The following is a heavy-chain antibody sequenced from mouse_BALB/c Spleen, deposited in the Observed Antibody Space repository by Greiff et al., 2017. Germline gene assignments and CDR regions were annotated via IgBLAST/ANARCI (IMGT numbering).Heavy chain of an antibody. CDR1: GFTFSSYT. D-gene: IGHD2-1*01. V-gene: IGHV5-6-4*01. CDR3: TSNYGNYLYWYFDV. J-gene: IGHJ1*01. CDR2: ISSGGSYT. Sequence: EVKVVESGGGLVKPGGSLKLSCAASGFTFSSYTMSWVRQTPEKRLEWVATISSGGSYTYYPDSVKGRFTISRDNAKNTLYLQMSSLKSEDTAMYYCTSNYGNYLYWYFDVWGAGTTVTVSA.